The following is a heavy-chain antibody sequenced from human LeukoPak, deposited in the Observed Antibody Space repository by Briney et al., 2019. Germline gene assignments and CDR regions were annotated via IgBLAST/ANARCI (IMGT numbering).Heavy chain of an antibody. Sequence: PSETLSLTCTVSGGSISSSSYYWGWIRQPPGKGLEWIGSIYYSGSTYYNPSLKSRVTISVDTSKNQFSLKLSSVTAADTAVYYCARQGSTLWFGELLLTLFDYWGQGTLVTVSS. CDR3: ARQGSTLWFGELLLTLFDY. J-gene: IGHJ4*02. D-gene: IGHD3-10*01. CDR2: IYYSGST. CDR1: GGSISSSSYY. V-gene: IGHV4-39*01.